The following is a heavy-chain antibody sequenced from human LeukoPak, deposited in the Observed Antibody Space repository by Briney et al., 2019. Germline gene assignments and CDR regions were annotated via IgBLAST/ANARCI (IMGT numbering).Heavy chain of an antibody. CDR2: INPSGGST. J-gene: IGHJ4*02. Sequence: ASVKVSCKASGYTFTSYYMHWVRQAPGQGLEWMGIINPSGGSTSYAQKFQGRVTMTRDTSTSTVYMELSSLRSEDTAVYYCARDVMGYYDSSGYYADDYWGQGTLVTVSS. CDR3: ARDVMGYYDSSGYYADDY. CDR1: GYTFTSYY. V-gene: IGHV1-46*01. D-gene: IGHD3-22*01.